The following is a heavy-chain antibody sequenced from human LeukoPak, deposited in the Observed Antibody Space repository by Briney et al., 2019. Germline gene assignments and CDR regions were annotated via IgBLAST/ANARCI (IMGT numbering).Heavy chain of an antibody. CDR2: INHSGST. CDR1: GGSFSPYY. CDR3: ARGGLYCGGDCYVDH. Sequence: SETLSLTCAVYGGSFSPYYWSWIRQPPEKGLEWIGEINHSGSTNYNPSLKSRVTISVDTSKNQFSLKLSSVTAADTAVYYCARGGLYCGGDCYVDHWGQGSLGTVSS. J-gene: IGHJ4*02. V-gene: IGHV4-34*01. D-gene: IGHD2-21*02.